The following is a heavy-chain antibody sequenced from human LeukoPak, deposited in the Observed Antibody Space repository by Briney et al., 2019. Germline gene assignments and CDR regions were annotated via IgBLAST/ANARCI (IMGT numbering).Heavy chain of an antibody. CDR2: INSDGSST. D-gene: IGHD1-26*01. J-gene: IGHJ4*02. CDR3: ARGWGATGLFDY. CDR1: GFTFSNYA. Sequence: GGSLRLSCTASGFTFSNYAMSWVRQAPGKGLVWVSRINSDGSSTSYADSVKGRFTISRDNAKNTLYLQMNSLRAEDTAVYYCARGWGATGLFDYWGQGTLVTVSS. V-gene: IGHV3-74*01.